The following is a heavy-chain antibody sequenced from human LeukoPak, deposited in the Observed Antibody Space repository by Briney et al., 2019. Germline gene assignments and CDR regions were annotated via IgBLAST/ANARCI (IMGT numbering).Heavy chain of an antibody. CDR2: TYYRSKWYS. J-gene: IGHJ4*02. CDR1: GDSVSSNSAA. D-gene: IGHD4-23*01. CDR3: ARWGHYGGDPAFGY. Sequence: SQTLSLTCAISGDSVSSNSAAWNWIRQSPSRGLEWLGRTYYRSKWYSAYALSVKSRITINPDTSKNQFSLQLNSVTPEDTAVYYCARWGHYGGDPAFGYWGQGTLVTVSS. V-gene: IGHV6-1*01.